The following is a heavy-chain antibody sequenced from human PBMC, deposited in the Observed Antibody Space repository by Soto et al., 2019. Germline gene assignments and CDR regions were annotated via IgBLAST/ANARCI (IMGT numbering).Heavy chain of an antibody. CDR2: FDPEDGET. CDR1: GYTLTELS. J-gene: IGHJ3*02. Sequence: QVQLVQSGAEVKKPGASVKVSCKVSGYTLTELSMHWVRQAPGKGLEGMGGFDPEDGETIYAQKFQGRVTMTEDTSTATAYMELSSLRAEDTAVYSCATAGALLWFGSDAFDICGQGTMVTVSS. D-gene: IGHD3-10*01. CDR3: ATAGALLWFGSDAFDI. V-gene: IGHV1-24*01.